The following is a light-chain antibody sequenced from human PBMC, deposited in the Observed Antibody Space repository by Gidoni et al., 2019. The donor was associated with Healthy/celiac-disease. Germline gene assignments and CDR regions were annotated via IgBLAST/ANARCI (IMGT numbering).Light chain of an antibody. CDR1: QSISSW. V-gene: IGKV1-5*03. Sequence: DIQMTQSPSTLSASVGDRVTITCRASQSISSWLAWYQQKPGKAPKLLIYKASSIESGVPSRVSGSGSGTEFTLSISSLQPDDVATYYCQQYNSYWTFGQGTKVEIK. J-gene: IGKJ1*01. CDR2: KAS. CDR3: QQYNSYWT.